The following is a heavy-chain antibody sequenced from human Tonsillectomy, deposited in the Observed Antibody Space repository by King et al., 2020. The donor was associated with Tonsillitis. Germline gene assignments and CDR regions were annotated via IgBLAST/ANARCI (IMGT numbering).Heavy chain of an antibody. CDR1: GYTFTGYY. CDR2: INPSSGGR. CDR3: ARQEPPLGKGIFSDY. Sequence: QLVQSGAEVKKPGASVKVSCKASGYTFTGYYIHWLRQAPGQGLERMGWINPSSGGRNYVQKFQGRVTMTRDTSISTAYMELSGLRSDDTAVYYFARQEPPLGKGIFSDYWGQGTLVTVSS. V-gene: IGHV1-2*02. D-gene: IGHD3-3*02. J-gene: IGHJ4*02.